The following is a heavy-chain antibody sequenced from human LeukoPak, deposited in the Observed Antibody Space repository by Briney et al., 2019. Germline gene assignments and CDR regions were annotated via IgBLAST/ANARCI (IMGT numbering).Heavy chain of an antibody. D-gene: IGHD2-2*01. CDR3: TTSYGDVVVPAAIGDDAFDI. CDR1: GFTFSNAW. V-gene: IGHV3-15*01. Sequence: KPGGSLRLSCAASGFTFSNAWMSWVRQAPGKGLEWVGRIKSKTDGGTTDYAAPVKGRFTISRDDSKNTLYLQMNSLKTEDTAVYYCTTSYGDVVVPAAIGDDAFDIWGQGTMVTVSS. CDR2: IKSKTDGGTT. J-gene: IGHJ3*02.